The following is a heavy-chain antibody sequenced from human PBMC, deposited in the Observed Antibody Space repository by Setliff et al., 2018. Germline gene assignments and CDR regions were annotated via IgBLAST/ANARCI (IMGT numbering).Heavy chain of an antibody. CDR2: INHSGST. Sequence: PSETLSLTCAVYGGSFSGYYWSWIRQPPGKGLEWIGEINHSGSTNYNPSLKSRVTISVDTSKNQFSLKLSSVTAAETAVYYCAREPRGPPRKYQIYYYYYMDVWGKGTTVTVSS. CDR1: GGSFSGYY. D-gene: IGHD2-2*01. V-gene: IGHV4-34*01. J-gene: IGHJ6*03. CDR3: AREPRGPPRKYQIYYYYYMDV.